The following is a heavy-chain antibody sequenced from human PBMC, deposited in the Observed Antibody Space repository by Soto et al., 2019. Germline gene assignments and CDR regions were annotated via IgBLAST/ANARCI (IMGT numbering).Heavy chain of an antibody. CDR2: NSPHNGGT. Sequence: ASVKVSCKASGYIFTSYYIHWVRQAPGQGLEWLGWNSPHNGGTNYAQKFKGRVTMTSDTSISTSYIELSGLRYGDTAVYYCARGLGVYTSSSLDYWGQGTLVTVPS. D-gene: IGHD6-6*01. CDR3: ARGLGVYTSSSLDY. J-gene: IGHJ4*02. CDR1: GYIFTSYY. V-gene: IGHV1-2*02.